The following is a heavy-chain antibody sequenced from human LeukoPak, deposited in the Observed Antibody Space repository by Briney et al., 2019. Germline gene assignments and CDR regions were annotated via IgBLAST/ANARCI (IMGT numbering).Heavy chain of an antibody. Sequence: ASVKVSCKASGYTFTSYDINWVRQATGQELEWMGWMNPNSGNTGYAQKFQGRVTMTRNTSISTAYMELSSLRSEDTAAYYCARGVGYCSSTSCSRWGWFDPWGQGTLATVSS. CDR1: GYTFTSYD. J-gene: IGHJ5*02. CDR2: MNPNSGNT. V-gene: IGHV1-8*01. CDR3: ARGVGYCSSTSCSRWGWFDP. D-gene: IGHD2-2*01.